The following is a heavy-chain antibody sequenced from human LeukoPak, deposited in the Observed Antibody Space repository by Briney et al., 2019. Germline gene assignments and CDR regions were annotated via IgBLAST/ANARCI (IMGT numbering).Heavy chain of an antibody. CDR2: IIPIFGTA. Sequence: SVKVSCKASGGTFSSYAISWVRQAPGQGLEWMGGIIPIFGTANYAQKFQGRVTITADESTSTAYMGLSSLRSEDTAVYYCARPAGRGYYYYGMDVWGQGTTVTVSS. V-gene: IGHV1-69*13. J-gene: IGHJ6*02. CDR3: ARPAGRGYYYYGMDV. CDR1: GGTFSSYA.